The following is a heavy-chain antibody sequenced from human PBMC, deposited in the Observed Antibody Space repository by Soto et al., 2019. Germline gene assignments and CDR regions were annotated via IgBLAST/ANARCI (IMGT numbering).Heavy chain of an antibody. D-gene: IGHD6-13*01. CDR2: VYHSGRT. J-gene: IGHJ3*02. CDR3: AKGDSTTHGDSFDI. Sequence: SETLSLTCSVSGGSISFYNWNWIRQSPEKGLEWIGYVYHSGRTNYNPPLKSRVTISVDTSKNQFSLQLSAVTAADTAVYYCAKGDSTTHGDSFDIWGQGTMVT. CDR1: GGSISFYN. V-gene: IGHV4-59*01.